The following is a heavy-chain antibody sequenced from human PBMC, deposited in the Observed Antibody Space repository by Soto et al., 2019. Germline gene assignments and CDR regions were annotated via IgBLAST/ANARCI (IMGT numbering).Heavy chain of an antibody. CDR3: ARAPLGGATILFDY. V-gene: IGHV3-21*01. Sequence: EVQLVESGGGLVKPGGSLRLSCAASGFTFSSYSMNWVRQAPGKGLEWVSSISSSSSYIYYADSVKGRFTISRDNAKNSLYLQMNSLRAEDTAVYYCARAPLGGATILFDYWGQGTLVTVSS. D-gene: IGHD5-12*01. CDR1: GFTFSSYS. CDR2: ISSSSSYI. J-gene: IGHJ4*02.